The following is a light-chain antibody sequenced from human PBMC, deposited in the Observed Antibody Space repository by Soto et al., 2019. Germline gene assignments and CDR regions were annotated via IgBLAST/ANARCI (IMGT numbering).Light chain of an antibody. CDR2: EVY. J-gene: IGLJ2*01. CDR1: ACDIGAYNF. CDR3: TSFAGSDKLI. V-gene: IGLV2-8*01. Sequence: QSVLTQPPSASGSPGQSATISCTGAACDIGAYNFVSWYQQYPGKAPKLMIYEVYKRPSGVPDRFSGSKSGNTASLTVSGLQPEDEADYYCTSFAGSDKLIFGGGTKVTVL.